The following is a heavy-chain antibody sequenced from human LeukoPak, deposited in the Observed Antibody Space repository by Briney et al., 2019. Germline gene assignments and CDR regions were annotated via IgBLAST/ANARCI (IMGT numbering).Heavy chain of an antibody. CDR3: ARGSGWYFPDY. D-gene: IGHD6-19*01. V-gene: IGHV4-34*01. CDR1: GGSFSGYY. Sequence: PSETLSLTCAVYGGSFSGYYWSWIRQPPGNGLEWIGEINHSGSTNYNPSLKSRVTISVDTSKNQFSLKLSSVTAADTAVYYCARGSGWYFPDYWGQGTLVTVSS. CDR2: INHSGST. J-gene: IGHJ4*02.